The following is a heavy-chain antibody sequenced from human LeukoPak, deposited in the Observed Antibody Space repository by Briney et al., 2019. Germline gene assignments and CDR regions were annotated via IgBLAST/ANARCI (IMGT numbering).Heavy chain of an antibody. CDR3: ARDPTYDSSGYYYARLFDY. Sequence: PGGSLRLSCAASGFTLSTYDMHWVRQAPGKGLEWVAVISYDGRNKYYADSVKGRFTISRDNSKNTLYLQMNSLRAEDTAVYYCARDPTYDSSGYYYARLFDYWGQGTLVTVSS. D-gene: IGHD3-22*01. CDR1: GFTLSTYD. CDR2: ISYDGRNK. J-gene: IGHJ4*02. V-gene: IGHV3-30*03.